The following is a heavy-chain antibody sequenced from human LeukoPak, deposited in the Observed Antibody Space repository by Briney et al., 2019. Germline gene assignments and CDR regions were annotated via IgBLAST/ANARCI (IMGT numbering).Heavy chain of an antibody. V-gene: IGHV3-23*01. J-gene: IGHJ4*02. Sequence: GGSLRLSCAASGFTFSSYAMSWVRQAPGKGLEWVSAISGSGGSTYYADSVKGRFTISRDNSKNTLYLQMNSLRAEDTVVYYCAKDQVPYDYVWGSYRLCDYWGQGTLVTVSS. CDR1: GFTFSSYA. CDR2: ISGSGGST. CDR3: AKDQVPYDYVWGSYRLCDY. D-gene: IGHD3-16*02.